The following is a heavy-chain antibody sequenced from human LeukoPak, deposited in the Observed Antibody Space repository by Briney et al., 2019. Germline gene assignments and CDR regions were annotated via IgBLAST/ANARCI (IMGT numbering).Heavy chain of an antibody. CDR1: GYTFTSYG. J-gene: IGHJ5*02. CDR2: ISAYNGNT. Sequence: VASVKVSCKASGYTFTSYGISWVRQAPGQGLEWMGWISAYNGNTNYALKLQGRVTMTTDTSTSTAYMELRSLRSDDTAVYYCARLTPPVAVAGTSGFSLFDPWGQGTLVTVSS. V-gene: IGHV1-18*01. D-gene: IGHD6-19*01. CDR3: ARLTPPVAVAGTSGFSLFDP.